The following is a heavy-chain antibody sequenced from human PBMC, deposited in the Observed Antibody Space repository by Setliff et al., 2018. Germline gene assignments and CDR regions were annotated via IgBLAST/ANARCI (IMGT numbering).Heavy chain of an antibody. CDR3: ARRETYYNFWSGYFDY. Sequence: SETLSLTCTVSGGFISSSSYYWGWIRQPPGKGLGWIGSIYYSGSTYYNPSLKSRVTISVDTSKNQFSLKLSSVTAADTAVYYCARRETYYNFWSGYFDYWGQGTLVTVSS. J-gene: IGHJ4*02. D-gene: IGHD3-3*01. CDR2: IYYSGST. V-gene: IGHV4-39*07. CDR1: GGFISSSSYY.